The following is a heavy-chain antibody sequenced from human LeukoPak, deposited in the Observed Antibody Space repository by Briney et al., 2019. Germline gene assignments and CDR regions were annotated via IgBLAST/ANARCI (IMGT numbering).Heavy chain of an antibody. D-gene: IGHD6-13*01. CDR3: ARDRSAAGTDYFDY. J-gene: IGHJ4*02. CDR2: ISYDGSNK. V-gene: IGHV3-30-3*01. CDR1: GFTFSSSA. Sequence: GGSLRFSCAASGFTFSSSAMHWVRQAPGKGLEWVAVISYDGSNKYYADSVKGRLTISRDNSKNTLYLQMNSLRAEDTAVYYCARDRSAAGTDYFDYWGQGTLVTVSS.